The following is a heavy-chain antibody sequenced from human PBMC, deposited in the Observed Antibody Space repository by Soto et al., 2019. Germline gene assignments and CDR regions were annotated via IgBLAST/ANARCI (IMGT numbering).Heavy chain of an antibody. V-gene: IGHV4-30-4*01. J-gene: IGHJ4*02. CDR3: ARLCYYYDSTTYYVLDY. Sequence: SETLSLTCTVSGGSTNSGDYYWSWIRQPPGKGLEWIGHIYYSGTTYYNPSLKSRVTISVDTSKNQFSLNSSSVTAADTAVYYCARLCYYYDSTTYYVLDYWGQGTLVTVSS. D-gene: IGHD3-22*01. CDR1: GGSTNSGDYY. CDR2: IYYSGTT.